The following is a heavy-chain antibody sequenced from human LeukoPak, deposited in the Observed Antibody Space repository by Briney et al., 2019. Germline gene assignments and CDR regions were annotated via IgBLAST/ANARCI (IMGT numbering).Heavy chain of an antibody. V-gene: IGHV4-61*08. CDR2: IHYSGSS. D-gene: IGHD1-20*01. J-gene: IGHJ4*02. Sequence: SETLSLTCTVSGGSMSTSGYYWDWIRQPPGKGPEWIGYIHYSGSSKHNPSLKSRVTTSVDTSKKQFSLKLSSVTAADTAVYFCARDGITGTPHFDYWGQGTLVTVSS. CDR1: GGSMSTSGYY. CDR3: ARDGITGTPHFDY.